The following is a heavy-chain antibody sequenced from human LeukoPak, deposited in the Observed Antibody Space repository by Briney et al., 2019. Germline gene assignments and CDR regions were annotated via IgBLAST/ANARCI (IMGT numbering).Heavy chain of an antibody. V-gene: IGHV1-8*03. CDR3: ARDKKGRYSSSPPEGFDY. D-gene: IGHD6-13*01. CDR1: GYTFTSYD. J-gene: IGHJ4*02. CDR2: MNPNSGNT. Sequence: ASVKVSCKASGYTFTSYDINWVRQATGQGLEWMGWMNPNSGNTGYAQKFQDRVTITRNTSISTAYMELSSLRSEDTAVYYCARDKKGRYSSSPPEGFDYWGQGTLVTVSS.